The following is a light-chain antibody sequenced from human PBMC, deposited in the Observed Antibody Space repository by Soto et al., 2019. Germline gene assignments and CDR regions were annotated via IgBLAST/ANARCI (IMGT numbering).Light chain of an antibody. J-gene: IGKJ5*01. Sequence: DIQMTQSPSSLSASVGDSATITCQASQDISNYLNWYQQKPGKAPKLLIYDASNLETGVPSRFSGSGSGTDFTFTISSLQPEDIATYYCQQYDNLPITFGQGTRLEIK. CDR1: QDISNY. V-gene: IGKV1-33*01. CDR3: QQYDNLPIT. CDR2: DAS.